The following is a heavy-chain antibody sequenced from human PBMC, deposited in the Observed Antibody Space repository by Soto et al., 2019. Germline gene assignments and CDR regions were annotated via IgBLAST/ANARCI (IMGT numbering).Heavy chain of an antibody. CDR3: ARDHLSGLWDYDILTGYYDYYYYYGMDV. Sequence: SETLSLTCAVSGGSISPYYWTWIRQPPGKGLEWVGYINYSGSTNYNPSLRSRVTVSIDTSKNQFSLKLSSVTAADTAVYYCARDHLSGLWDYDILTGYYDYYYYYGMDVWGQGTTVTVSS. J-gene: IGHJ6*02. D-gene: IGHD3-9*01. V-gene: IGHV4-59*12. CDR1: GGSISPYY. CDR2: INYSGST.